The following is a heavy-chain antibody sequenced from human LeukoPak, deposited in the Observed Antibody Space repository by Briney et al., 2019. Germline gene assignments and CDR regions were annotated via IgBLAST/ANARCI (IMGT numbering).Heavy chain of an antibody. J-gene: IGHJ4*02. CDR3: ARDLMTTQTWDVDY. CDR1: GYTFTGYY. V-gene: IGHV1-2*02. CDR2: INPNGGAT. D-gene: IGHD3-16*01. Sequence: GASVKVSCKGSGYTFTGYYMHWVRQAPGQGLEWMAWINPNGGATNYAQKFQGRVTVTRDTSISTAYMELSSLESDDTAVYYCARDLMTTQTWDVDYWGQGTLVSVSS.